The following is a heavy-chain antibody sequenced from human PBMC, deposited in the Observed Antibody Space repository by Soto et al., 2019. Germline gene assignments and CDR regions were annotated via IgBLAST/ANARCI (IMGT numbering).Heavy chain of an antibody. CDR3: ARGNNWNGFDY. J-gene: IGHJ4*02. CDR1: GFTFSSYD. CDR2: IGTAGDT. Sequence: GGSLRLSCXASGFTFSSYDMHWVRQATGKGLEWVSAIGTAGDTYYPGSVKGRFTISRENAKNSLYLQMNSLRAEDTAVYYCARGNNWNGFDYWGQGTLVTVSS. D-gene: IGHD1-20*01. V-gene: IGHV3-13*01.